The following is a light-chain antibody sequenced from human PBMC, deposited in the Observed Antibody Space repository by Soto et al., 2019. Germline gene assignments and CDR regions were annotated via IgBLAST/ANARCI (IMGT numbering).Light chain of an antibody. V-gene: IGLV2-14*01. CDR1: GGDFGSSTY. J-gene: IGLJ3*02. CDR3: NSYTTTNSWV. Sequence: QSALIQPASVSGSPGQSLIISCTGTGGDFGSSTYVSWYQQHSDKAPKVVIYEVNKRPSGVSSRFSGAKSGSTASLTISGLQGYDEATYFCNSYTTTNSWVFGGGTKVTVL. CDR2: EVN.